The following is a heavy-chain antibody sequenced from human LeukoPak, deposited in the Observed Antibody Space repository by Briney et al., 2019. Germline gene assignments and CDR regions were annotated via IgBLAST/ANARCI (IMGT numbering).Heavy chain of an antibody. Sequence: GESLKISCKGSGYSFTSYWIGWVRQMPGKGLEWMGIIYPGDSDTRYSPSFQGQVTISADKSNSTAYLQWSSLKASDTAMYYCARGEVMIAAIIGAFDIWGRGTMVTVSS. CDR1: GYSFTSYW. CDR2: IYPGDSDT. CDR3: ARGEVMIAAIIGAFDI. J-gene: IGHJ3*02. D-gene: IGHD2-15*01. V-gene: IGHV5-51*01.